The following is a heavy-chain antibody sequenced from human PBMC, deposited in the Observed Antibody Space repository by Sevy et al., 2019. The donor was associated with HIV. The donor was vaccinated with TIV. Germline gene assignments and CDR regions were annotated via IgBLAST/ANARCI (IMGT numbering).Heavy chain of an antibody. CDR2: ISGNGYST. CDR1: GFTFSSYA. CDR3: AKTVRNDYWSGLDC. J-gene: IGHJ4*02. Sequence: GGSLRLSCAASGFTFSSYAIHWVRQAPGKGLEYVSTISGNGYSTYYADSVKGRFIISRDNSKNTLFLQMGSLTTEDMAVYYCAKTVRNDYWSGLDCWGQGTLVTVSS. V-gene: IGHV3-64*02. D-gene: IGHD3-3*01.